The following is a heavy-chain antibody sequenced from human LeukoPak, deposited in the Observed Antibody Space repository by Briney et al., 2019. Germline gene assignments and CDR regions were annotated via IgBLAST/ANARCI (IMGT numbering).Heavy chain of an antibody. D-gene: IGHD1-1*01. V-gene: IGHV3-21*01. J-gene: IGHJ4*02. CDR2: ISSSSSYI. CDR3: ARALNLLDPVTLDY. Sequence: PGGSLRLSCAASGFTFSTYTMNWVRQAPGKGLEWVSSISSSSSYIYYADSVKGRFTISRDNAKNSLYLQMNSLRAEDTAVYYCARALNLLDPVTLDYWGQGTLVTVSS. CDR1: GFTFSTYT.